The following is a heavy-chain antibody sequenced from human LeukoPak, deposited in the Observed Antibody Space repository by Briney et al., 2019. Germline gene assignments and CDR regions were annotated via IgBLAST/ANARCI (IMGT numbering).Heavy chain of an antibody. J-gene: IGHJ4*02. CDR1: GFIFSSYA. CDR2: ISYDRSNK. Sequence: GRSLRLSCAASGFIFSSYAMHWVRQALGKGLEWVAVISYDRSNKYYADSVKGRFAISRDNSKNTLYLQMNSLRGEDTAVYHCASGYCSSTSCFPDYWGQGTLVTVSS. CDR3: ASGYCSSTSCFPDY. D-gene: IGHD2-2*03. V-gene: IGHV3-30*09.